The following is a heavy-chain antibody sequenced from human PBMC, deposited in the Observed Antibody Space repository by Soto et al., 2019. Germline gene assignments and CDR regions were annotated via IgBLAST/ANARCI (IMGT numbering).Heavy chain of an antibody. D-gene: IGHD4-17*01. Sequence: WTWIRQPPGKRLDWIGNIYHSGSTNYNPSLKSRVKISIDTSKNQFSLKLSSVTAADTAVYYCARGPHADYADYWGQGTPVTVSS. J-gene: IGHJ4*02. CDR3: ARGPHADYADY. CDR2: IYHSGST. V-gene: IGHV4-59*01.